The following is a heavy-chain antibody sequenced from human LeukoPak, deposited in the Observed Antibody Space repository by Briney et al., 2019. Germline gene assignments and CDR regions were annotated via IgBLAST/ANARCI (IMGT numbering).Heavy chain of an antibody. D-gene: IGHD3-10*01. Sequence: GGSLRLSCAASGFTFSSYAMSWVRQAPGKGLEWVSAISGSGGSTYYADSVRGRFTISRDNSKNTLYLQMNSLRAEDTAVYYCAKATIREVIFLFFDYWGQGTLVTVSS. V-gene: IGHV3-23*01. CDR2: ISGSGGST. CDR1: GFTFSSYA. CDR3: AKATIREVIFLFFDY. J-gene: IGHJ4*02.